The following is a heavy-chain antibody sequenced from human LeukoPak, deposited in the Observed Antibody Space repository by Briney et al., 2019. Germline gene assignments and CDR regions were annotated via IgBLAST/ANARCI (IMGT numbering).Heavy chain of an antibody. J-gene: IGHJ5*02. CDR1: GFTFSDYD. CDR3: ASGSSGSYYIPWFDP. D-gene: IGHD3-10*01. CDR2: ISYDGSNK. V-gene: IGHV3-30*04. Sequence: GRSLRLSCAASGFTFSDYDMHWVRQAPGKGLEWVAVISYDGSNKYYADSVMGRFTISRDNSKNTLYLQMNSLRAEDTAVYYCASGSSGSYYIPWFDPWGQGTLVTVSS.